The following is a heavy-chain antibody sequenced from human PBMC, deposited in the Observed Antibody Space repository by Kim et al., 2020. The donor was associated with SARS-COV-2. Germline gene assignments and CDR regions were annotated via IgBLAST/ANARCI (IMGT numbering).Heavy chain of an antibody. CDR1: GFTFDDYA. Sequence: GGSLRLSCAASGFTFDDYAMHWVRQAPGKGLEWVSGISWNSGSIGYADSVKGRFTISRDNAKNSLYLQMNSLRAEDTALYYCAKAQPDYYDSSGYYFDYWGQGTLVTVSS. CDR2: ISWNSGSI. J-gene: IGHJ4*02. CDR3: AKAQPDYYDSSGYYFDY. D-gene: IGHD3-22*01. V-gene: IGHV3-9*01.